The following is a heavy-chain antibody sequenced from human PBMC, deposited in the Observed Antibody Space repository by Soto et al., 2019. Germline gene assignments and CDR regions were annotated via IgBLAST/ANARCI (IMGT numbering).Heavy chain of an antibody. CDR2: IIPIFGTA. D-gene: IGHD3-22*01. Sequence: QVQLVQSGAEVKKPGSSVKVSCKASGGTFSSYAISWVRQAPGQGLEWMGGIIPIFGTANYAQKFQGRVTITADESTSTAYMELSSLRSEDTAVSYCARPYSSSGYYYYYYYGMDVCGQGTTVTVSS. CDR1: GGTFSSYA. J-gene: IGHJ6*02. CDR3: ARPYSSSGYYYYYYYGMDV. V-gene: IGHV1-69*01.